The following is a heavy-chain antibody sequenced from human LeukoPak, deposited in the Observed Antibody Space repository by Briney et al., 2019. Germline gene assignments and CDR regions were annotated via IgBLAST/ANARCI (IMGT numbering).Heavy chain of an antibody. Sequence: GGSLRLSCEASGFTLNTYWMNWVRQSPAKGLEWVSNISPNGGTKYYAGSVKGRFTISRDNAKNSLYLQMNSLRAEDTGVYFCSKLAVASADSWGQGTLVTVSS. CDR1: GFTLNTYW. J-gene: IGHJ4*02. CDR3: SKLAVASADS. D-gene: IGHD6-19*01. CDR2: ISPNGGTK. V-gene: IGHV3-48*04.